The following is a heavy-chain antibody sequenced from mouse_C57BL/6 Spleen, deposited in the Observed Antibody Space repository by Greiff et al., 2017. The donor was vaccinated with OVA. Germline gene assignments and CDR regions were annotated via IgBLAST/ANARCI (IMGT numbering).Heavy chain of an antibody. CDR3: AKGAVVARYWYFDV. D-gene: IGHD1-1*01. Sequence: VQLQQSGPGLVQPSQSLSITCTVSGFSLTSYGVHWVRQSPGKGLEWLGVIWRGGSTDYNAAFMSRLSITKDNSKSQVFFKMNSLQADDTAIYYCAKGAVVARYWYFDVWGTGTTVTVSS. V-gene: IGHV2-5*01. CDR2: IWRGGST. J-gene: IGHJ1*03. CDR1: GFSLTSYG.